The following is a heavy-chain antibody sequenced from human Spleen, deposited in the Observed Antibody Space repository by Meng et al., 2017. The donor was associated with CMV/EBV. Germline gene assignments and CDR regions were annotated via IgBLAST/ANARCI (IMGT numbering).Heavy chain of an antibody. CDR1: GDTFRSLV. J-gene: IGHJ5*02. CDR2: INPSSGVT. Sequence: ASVKVSCKASGDTFRSLVLSWVRLAPGQGLEWMGWINPSSGVTNYAQRFQARVTMTRDTSINTAYMELSSLRSDDTAVYYCARQEAGFDPWGQGTLVTVSS. V-gene: IGHV1-2*02. CDR3: ARQEAGFDP.